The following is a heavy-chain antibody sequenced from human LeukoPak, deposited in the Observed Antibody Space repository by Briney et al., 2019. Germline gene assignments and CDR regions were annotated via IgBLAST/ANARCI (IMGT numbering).Heavy chain of an antibody. CDR1: GFTFSSYG. D-gene: IGHD2-15*01. V-gene: IGHV3-30*03. CDR3: ATEDIVVVVAATPIDDAFDI. J-gene: IGHJ3*02. Sequence: GGSLRLSCAASGFTFSSYGMHWVRQAPGKGLEWVAVISYDGSNKYYADSVKGRFTISRDNSKNTLYLQMNSLRAEDTAVYYCATEDIVVVVAATPIDDAFDIWGQGTMVTVSS. CDR2: ISYDGSNK.